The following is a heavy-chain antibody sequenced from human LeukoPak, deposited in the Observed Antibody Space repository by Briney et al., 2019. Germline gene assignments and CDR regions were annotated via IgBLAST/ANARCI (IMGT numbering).Heavy chain of an antibody. V-gene: IGHV3-30*03. CDR1: GFTFSTYG. CDR3: AGTYYDILTSPSEAFDI. Sequence: PGGSLRLSCAASGFTFSTYGMHWVRQAPGKGLEWVAVISYDGSNKYYADSVKGRFTISRDNSKKTLYLQMNSLRAEDTAVYYCAGTYYDILTSPSEAFDIWGRGTMVTVSS. D-gene: IGHD3-9*01. J-gene: IGHJ3*02. CDR2: ISYDGSNK.